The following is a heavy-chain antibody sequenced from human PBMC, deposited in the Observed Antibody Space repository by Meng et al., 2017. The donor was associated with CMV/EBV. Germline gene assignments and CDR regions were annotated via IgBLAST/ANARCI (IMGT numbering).Heavy chain of an antibody. Sequence: LKISCAASGFTFSDYYMTWIRQAPGKGLEWVSCISSSGNTIYYADSVKGRFTISRDNAKNSLYLQMNSLRAEDTAVYYCARDYLRQNDYWGQGTLVTVSS. CDR1: GFTFSDYY. CDR3: ARDYLRQNDY. D-gene: IGHD3-16*02. V-gene: IGHV3-11*01. CDR2: ISSSGNTI. J-gene: IGHJ4*02.